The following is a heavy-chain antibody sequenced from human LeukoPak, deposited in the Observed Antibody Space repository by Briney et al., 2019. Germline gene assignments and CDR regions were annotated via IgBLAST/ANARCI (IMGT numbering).Heavy chain of an antibody. Sequence: GGSLRLSCAASGFTFSSYGMHWVRQAPGKGLEWVAVISYDGSNKYYADSVKGRFTISRDNSKNTLYLQMNSLRAEDTAVYYCARQANSGSYSDYWGQGTLVTVSS. CDR2: ISYDGSNK. CDR3: ARQANSGSYSDY. V-gene: IGHV3-30*03. D-gene: IGHD1-26*01. CDR1: GFTFSSYG. J-gene: IGHJ4*02.